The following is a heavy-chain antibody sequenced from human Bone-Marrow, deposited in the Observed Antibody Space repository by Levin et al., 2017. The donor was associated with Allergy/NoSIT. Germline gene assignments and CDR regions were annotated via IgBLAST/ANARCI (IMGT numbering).Heavy chain of an antibody. CDR2: ISSSSDSM. CDR3: ARDDFYISSGEGAP. J-gene: IGHJ5*02. D-gene: IGHD6-6*01. V-gene: IGHV3-48*02. Sequence: PGGSLRLSCEASGLPFNTYNMNWVRQAPGKGLEWIAYISSSSDSMYYADSVKGRFTISRDNAKNSLFLQMHSLRDEDTALYYCARDDFYISSGEGAPWGQGTLVTVSS. CDR1: GLPFNTYN.